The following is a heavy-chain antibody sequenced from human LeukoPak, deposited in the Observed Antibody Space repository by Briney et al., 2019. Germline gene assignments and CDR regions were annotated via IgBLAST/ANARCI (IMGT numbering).Heavy chain of an antibody. Sequence: SETLSLTCSVSGGSVTNSPYYWVWIRQPPGKGLEWIGCISYGGSTYYNPSLKSRLTISVDTSKNQFSLELKSVTAADTAVYYCARSHGMGAWGPGTTVTVSS. J-gene: IGHJ6*02. CDR1: GGSVTNSPYY. V-gene: IGHV4-39*01. CDR2: ISYGGST. CDR3: ARSHGMGA.